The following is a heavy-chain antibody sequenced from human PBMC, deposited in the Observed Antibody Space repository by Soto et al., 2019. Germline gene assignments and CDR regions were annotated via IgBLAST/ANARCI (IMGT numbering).Heavy chain of an antibody. J-gene: IGHJ4*02. Sequence: QLQLQESGPGLVKPSETLSLTCTVSGGSISSSSYYWGWIRQPPGKGLEWIGSIYYSGSTYYNPSLKSRVTISVDTSKNQFSLKLSSVTAADTAVYYCASQSGSYARDFDYWGQGTLVTVSS. CDR2: IYYSGST. D-gene: IGHD1-26*01. CDR3: ASQSGSYARDFDY. CDR1: GGSISSSSYY. V-gene: IGHV4-39*01.